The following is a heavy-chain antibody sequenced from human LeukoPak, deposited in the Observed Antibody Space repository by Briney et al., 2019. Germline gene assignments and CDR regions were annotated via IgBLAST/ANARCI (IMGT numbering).Heavy chain of an antibody. CDR3: ARRRITMVRGKNWFDP. CDR1: GGSFSGYY. CDR2: INHSGST. V-gene: IGHV4-34*01. J-gene: IGHJ5*02. D-gene: IGHD3-10*01. Sequence: SETLSLTCAVYGGSFSGYYWSWIRQPPGKGLEWIGEINHSGSTNYNPSLKSRVTISVDTSKNQFSLKLSSVTAADTAVYYCARRRITMVRGKNWFDPWGQGTLVTVSS.